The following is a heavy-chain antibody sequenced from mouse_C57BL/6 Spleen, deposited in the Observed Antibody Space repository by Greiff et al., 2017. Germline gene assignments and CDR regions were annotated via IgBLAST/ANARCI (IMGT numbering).Heavy chain of an antibody. CDR3: ARGDYGNFWFAY. D-gene: IGHD2-1*01. CDR1: GFNIKNTY. CDR2: IDPANGNT. Sequence: VQLQQPVAELVRPGASVKLSCTASGFNIKNTYMHWVKQRPEQGLEWIGRIDPANGNTNYAPKFQGKATITADTSSNTAYLQLSSLTSEVTAIYYCARGDYGNFWFAYWGQGTLVTVSA. J-gene: IGHJ3*01. V-gene: IGHV14-3*01.